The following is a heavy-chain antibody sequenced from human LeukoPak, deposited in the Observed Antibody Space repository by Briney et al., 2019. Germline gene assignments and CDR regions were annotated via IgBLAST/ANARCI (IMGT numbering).Heavy chain of an antibody. CDR2: ISAYNGNT. Sequence: ASVKVSCKASGYTFTNYGISWVRQAPGQGLEWMGWISAYNGNTNYAQKLQGRVTMTTDTSTSTAYMELRSLRSDDTAVYYCARDSVTPVSRTRFDYWGQGTLVTVSS. CDR1: GYTFTNYG. D-gene: IGHD4-17*01. V-gene: IGHV1-18*04. CDR3: ARDSVTPVSRTRFDY. J-gene: IGHJ4*02.